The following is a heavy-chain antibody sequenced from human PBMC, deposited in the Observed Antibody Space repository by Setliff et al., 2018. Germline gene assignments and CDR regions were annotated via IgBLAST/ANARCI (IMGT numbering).Heavy chain of an antibody. V-gene: IGHV2-5*01. CDR1: GVSLSASGVG. J-gene: IGHJ4*02. Sequence: GSGPTLVNPTETLTLTCSLSGVSLSASGVGVGWIRQPPGKALEWLALMFWNGGERYNPSLSSRLSIAKDTSRNEVVLTLINLDPLDTATYYCAHRQLGSAAAGASFDYWAQGTLVTVSS. CDR2: MFWNGGE. D-gene: IGHD6-13*01. CDR3: AHRQLGSAAAGASFDY.